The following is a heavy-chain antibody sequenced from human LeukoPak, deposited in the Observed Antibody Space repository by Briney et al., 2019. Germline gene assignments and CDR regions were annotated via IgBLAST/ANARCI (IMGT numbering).Heavy chain of an antibody. CDR1: GGSISSGGYS. CDR2: IYHSGST. CDR3: ARRSTVTTGFDY. D-gene: IGHD4-17*01. Sequence: SQTLSLTCAVSGGSISSGGYSWSWTRQPPGKGLEWIGYIYHSGSTYYNPSLKSRVTISVDRSKNQFSLKLSSVTAADTAVYYCARRSTVTTGFDYWGQGTLVTVSS. J-gene: IGHJ4*02. V-gene: IGHV4-30-2*01.